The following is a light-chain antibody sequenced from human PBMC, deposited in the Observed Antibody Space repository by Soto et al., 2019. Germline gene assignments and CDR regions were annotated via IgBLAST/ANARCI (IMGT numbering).Light chain of an antibody. CDR3: QEYDNWPPEGT. Sequence: DIQMTQSPSTLSASVGDRVTITCRASQSISSCLAWYQQKPGKAPKLLIYKASSLESGVPSRFSGSGSGTEFTLSINSLQSEDFAVYYCQEYDNWPPEGTFGQGTKVDI. CDR1: QSISSC. V-gene: IGKV1-5*03. CDR2: KAS. J-gene: IGKJ1*01.